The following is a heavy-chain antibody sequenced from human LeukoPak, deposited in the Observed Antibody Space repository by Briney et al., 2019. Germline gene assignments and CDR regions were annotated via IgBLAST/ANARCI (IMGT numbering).Heavy chain of an antibody. Sequence: SETLPLTCTVSGGSISSSSYYWGWIRQPPGKGLEWIGTIYYSGSTYYNPSLKSRVTISVDTSKNQFSLKLSSVTAADTAVYYCARRPDYGSGSYSGYYYYYMDVWGKGTTVTISS. J-gene: IGHJ6*03. CDR3: ARRPDYGSGSYSGYYYYYMDV. CDR2: IYYSGST. CDR1: GGSISSSSYY. V-gene: IGHV4-39*07. D-gene: IGHD3-10*01.